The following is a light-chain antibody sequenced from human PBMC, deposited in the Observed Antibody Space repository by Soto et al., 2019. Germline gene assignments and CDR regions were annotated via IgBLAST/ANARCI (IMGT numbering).Light chain of an antibody. J-gene: IGKJ1*01. V-gene: IGKV3-20*01. Sequence: ERELTQSPGTLSLSPGERATLSCRASQSVSSSYLAWYQQKPGQAPRLLIYGASSRATGIPDRFSGSGSGTDFTLTISRLEPEDFAVYYCQQYGSSPWTFGQGTKVDI. CDR2: GAS. CDR3: QQYGSSPWT. CDR1: QSVSSSY.